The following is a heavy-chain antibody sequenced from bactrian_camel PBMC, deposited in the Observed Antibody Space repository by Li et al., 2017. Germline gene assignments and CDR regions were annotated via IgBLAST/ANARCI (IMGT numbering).Heavy chain of an antibody. CDR1: GIHYNGYC. CDR3: AAGPTRNGYCSTLARPPY. J-gene: IGHJ4*01. V-gene: IGHV3S1*01. CDR2: VDTEGRT. Sequence: HVQLVESGGGSVQAGGSLRLACTPSGIHYNGYCLGWFRRTPGSEKLGVAAVDTEGRTYYAPALKDRFTISKDAADYTLYLVMNSLQAADTAKYYCAAGPTRNGYCSTLARPPYWGQGTQVTVS. D-gene: IGHD3*01.